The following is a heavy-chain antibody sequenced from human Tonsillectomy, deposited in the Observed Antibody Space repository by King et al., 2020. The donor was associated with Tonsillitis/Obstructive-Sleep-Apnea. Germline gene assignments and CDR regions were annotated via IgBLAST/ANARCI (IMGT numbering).Heavy chain of an antibody. Sequence: QLVQSGAEVKKPGASVKVSCKVSGYTLTELSMHWVRQAPGKGLEWMGGFDPEDGETIYAQKFQGRVTMTEDTSTDTAYMELSSLRSEDTAVYYCATLSGPDSSGYPNYYGMEVWGQGTTVTVSS. CDR2: FDPEDGET. CDR1: GYTLTELS. V-gene: IGHV1-24*01. CDR3: ATLSGPDSSGYPNYYGMEV. J-gene: IGHJ6*02. D-gene: IGHD3-22*01.